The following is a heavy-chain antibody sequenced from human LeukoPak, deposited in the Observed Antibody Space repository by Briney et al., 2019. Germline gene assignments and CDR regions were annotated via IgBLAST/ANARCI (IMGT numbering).Heavy chain of an antibody. D-gene: IGHD3-10*01. V-gene: IGHV3-23*01. CDR1: GFTFSSYG. J-gene: IGHJ4*02. CDR3: AKVGRVTTMVRGVIEYYFDY. Sequence: GGSLRLSCAASGFTFSSYGMSWVRQAPGKGLEWVSAISASGGSAYYADSVKGRFTISRDNSKNTLYLQMNSLRAEDTAVYYCAKVGRVTTMVRGVIEYYFDYWGQGTLVTVSS. CDR2: ISASGGSA.